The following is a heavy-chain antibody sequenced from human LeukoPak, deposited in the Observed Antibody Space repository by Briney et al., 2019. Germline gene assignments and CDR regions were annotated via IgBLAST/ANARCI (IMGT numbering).Heavy chain of an antibody. V-gene: IGHV5-51*01. CDR1: GYSFTSYW. Sequence: GESLKISCKGSGYSFTSYWIGWVRQMPGKDLEWMGIIYPSDSDTRYSPSSQGQVTISADRSISTAYLQWSSLKASDTAMYYCARWGTSSYRTSDYWGQGTLVTVSP. CDR2: IYPSDSDT. J-gene: IGHJ4*02. D-gene: IGHD2-2*01. CDR3: ARWGTSSYRTSDY.